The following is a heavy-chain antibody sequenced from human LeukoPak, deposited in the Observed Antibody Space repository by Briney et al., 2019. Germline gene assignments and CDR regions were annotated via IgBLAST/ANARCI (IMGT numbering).Heavy chain of an antibody. J-gene: IGHJ4*02. CDR2: INPSGGST. CDR1: GYTFTSYY. CDR3: ARDYRKRHYYDSSGPFDY. Sequence: ASVKVSCKASGYTFTSYYMHWVRQAPGQGLEWMGIINPSGGSTSYAQKFQGRVTMTRDTSTSTVYMELSSLRSEDTAVYYCARDYRKRHYYDSSGPFDYWGQGTLVTVSS. V-gene: IGHV1-46*01. D-gene: IGHD3-22*01.